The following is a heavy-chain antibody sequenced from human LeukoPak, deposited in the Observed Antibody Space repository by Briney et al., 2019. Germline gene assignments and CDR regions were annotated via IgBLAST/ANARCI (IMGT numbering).Heavy chain of an antibody. V-gene: IGHV5-51*01. D-gene: IGHD3-22*01. CDR3: ARVARYYDSSGYPYCLDY. Sequence: GESLKISCKGSGYSFTSYWIGWVRPMPGKGLEWMGIIYPGDSDTRYSPSFQGQVTISADKSISTAYLQWSSLKASDTAMYYCARVARYYDSSGYPYCLDYWGQGTLVTVPS. J-gene: IGHJ4*02. CDR2: IYPGDSDT. CDR1: GYSFTSYW.